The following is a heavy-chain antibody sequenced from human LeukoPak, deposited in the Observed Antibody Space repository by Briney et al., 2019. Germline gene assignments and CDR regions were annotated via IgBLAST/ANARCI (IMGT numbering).Heavy chain of an antibody. D-gene: IGHD2-21*02. CDR2: IYYSGST. CDR1: GSSITGGYY. V-gene: IGHV4-38-2*02. CDR3: ARAYCGGDCYNSRGWFDP. Sequence: SETLSLTCTVSGSSITGGYYWVWIRQPPGKGLEWVGSIYYSGSTYYIPSLKSRVTISVDTSKHQFSLKQSSVTAADTAVYYCARAYCGGDCYNSRGWFDPRGQGTLVTVSS. J-gene: IGHJ5*02.